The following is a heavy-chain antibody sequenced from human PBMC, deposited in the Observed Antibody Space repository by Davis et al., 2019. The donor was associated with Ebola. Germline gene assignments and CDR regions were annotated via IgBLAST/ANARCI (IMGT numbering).Heavy chain of an antibody. Sequence: GESLKISCAASGFTFSSYSMNWLRPAPVQGLEWVSYITTGSSTIYFADSVKGRFAISRDNSKNTLYLQMNSLRDEDTAVYYCARDYIAAILFDGMDVWGKGTTVTVSS. CDR3: ARDYIAAILFDGMDV. D-gene: IGHD6-13*01. J-gene: IGHJ6*04. CDR1: GFTFSSYS. V-gene: IGHV3-48*02. CDR2: ITTGSSTI.